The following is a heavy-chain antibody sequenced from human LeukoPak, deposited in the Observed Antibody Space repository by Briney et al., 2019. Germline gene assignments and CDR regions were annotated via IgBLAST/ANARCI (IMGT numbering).Heavy chain of an antibody. J-gene: IGHJ3*02. CDR3: ARDQEGAFDI. V-gene: IGHV1-2*02. Sequence: ASVKVSCKASGYTFAGYYIHWVRQAPGQGLEWMGWINPNSGGTNYAQKFQGRVTMTRDTSISTVYMELNRLKSDDTAVYYCARDQEGAFDIWGQGTMVTVSS. CDR2: INPNSGGT. CDR1: GYTFAGYY.